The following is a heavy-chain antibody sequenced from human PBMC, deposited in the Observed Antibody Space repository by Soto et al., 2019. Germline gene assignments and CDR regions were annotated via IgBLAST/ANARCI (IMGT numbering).Heavy chain of an antibody. Sequence: GGSLRLSCAASGVIFSSYWMQWVRQAPGEGLVWVSHINVDGRTTTYADSVKGRFTISRDNAKNTLYLQMNILRTEDTAVYYCARVMTTVTTNAAFDIWGQGTMVTVSS. CDR1: GVIFSSYW. D-gene: IGHD4-17*01. J-gene: IGHJ3*02. CDR2: INVDGRTT. CDR3: ARVMTTVTTNAAFDI. V-gene: IGHV3-74*01.